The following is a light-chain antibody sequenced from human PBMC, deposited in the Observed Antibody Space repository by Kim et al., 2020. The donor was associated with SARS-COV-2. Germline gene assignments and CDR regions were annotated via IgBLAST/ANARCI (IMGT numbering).Light chain of an antibody. CDR1: KLRDKY. V-gene: IGLV3-1*01. CDR3: QAWDSSIDAV. CDR2: QDS. J-gene: IGLJ7*01. Sequence: VSPGHTAGITCTEDKLRDKYACWYQQKPGKSPVMVIYQDSKRPSGIPERFSGSNSGNTATLTISGTQAMDEADYYCQAWDSSIDAVFGGGTQLTVL.